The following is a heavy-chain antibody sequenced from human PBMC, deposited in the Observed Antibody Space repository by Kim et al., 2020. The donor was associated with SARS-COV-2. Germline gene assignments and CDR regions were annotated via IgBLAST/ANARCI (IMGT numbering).Heavy chain of an antibody. Sequence: SETLSLTCAVYGGSLSGYYWSWIRQPPGKGLEWIGEVNHSGSSNYNPSLKSRVTISVDTSENEFSLKLTSVTAADTAVYYCANGGNYCSGGRCFDYWGQGTLVTVSS. CDR2: VNHSGSS. CDR1: GGSLSGYY. V-gene: IGHV4-34*01. J-gene: IGHJ4*02. D-gene: IGHD2-15*01. CDR3: ANGGNYCSGGRCFDY.